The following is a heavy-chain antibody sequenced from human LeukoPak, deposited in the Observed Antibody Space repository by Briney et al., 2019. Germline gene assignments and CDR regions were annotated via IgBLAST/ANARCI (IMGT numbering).Heavy chain of an antibody. J-gene: IGHJ4*02. CDR1: GFTFSSYA. CDR3: ARDSWGDYGDSLPQYFDY. D-gene: IGHD4-17*01. CDR2: IWYDGSNK. Sequence: GGSLRLSCAASGFTFSSYAMSWVRQAPGKGLEWVAVIWYDGSNKYYADSVKGRFTISRDNSKNTLYLQMNSLRAEDTAVYYCARDSWGDYGDSLPQYFDYWGQGTLVTVSS. V-gene: IGHV3-33*08.